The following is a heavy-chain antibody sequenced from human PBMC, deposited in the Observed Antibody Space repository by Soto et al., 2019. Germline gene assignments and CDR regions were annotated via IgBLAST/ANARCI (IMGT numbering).Heavy chain of an antibody. D-gene: IGHD2-15*01. J-gene: IGHJ6*03. V-gene: IGHV3-30*03. CDR1: GFTFSSYG. Sequence: GGSLRLSCAASGFTFSSYGMHWVRQAPGKGLEWVAVISYDGSNKYYADSVKGRFTISRDNSKNTLYLQMNSLRAEDTAVYYCVRGSGDYYYMDVWGKGTTVTVSS. CDR2: ISYDGSNK. CDR3: VRGSGDYYYMDV.